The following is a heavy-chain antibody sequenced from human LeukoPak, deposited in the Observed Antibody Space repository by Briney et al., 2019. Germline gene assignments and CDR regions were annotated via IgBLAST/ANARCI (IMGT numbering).Heavy chain of an antibody. D-gene: IGHD2-15*01. Sequence: PGGSLRLSCTASGFTFSSYAMNWVRQAPGKGLEWVSGIGGSGDTYYADSVKGRFTISRDNSKNTLHLQMSSLRADDTAVYYCAKGGISEDGLEYWGQGTLVTVSS. CDR1: GFTFSSYA. CDR3: AKGGISEDGLEY. V-gene: IGHV3-23*01. J-gene: IGHJ4*02. CDR2: IGGSGDT.